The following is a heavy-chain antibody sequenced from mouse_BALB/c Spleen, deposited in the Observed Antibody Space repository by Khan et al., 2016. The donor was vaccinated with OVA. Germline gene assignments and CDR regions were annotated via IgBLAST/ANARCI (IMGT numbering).Heavy chain of an antibody. CDR2: INPGSGGT. D-gene: IGHD2-1*01. CDR3: ASKGNLYYYARDY. J-gene: IGHJ4*01. CDR1: GYAFTNYL. V-gene: IGHV1-54*01. Sequence: VELVESGAELVRPGTSVKVSCKASGYAFTNYLIAWVKQRPGQGLEWIGVINPGSGGTNYNEKFKGKATLTADKSSSTAYMQLSSLTSDDSAVYFCASKGNLYYYARDYWGQGTSVTVSS.